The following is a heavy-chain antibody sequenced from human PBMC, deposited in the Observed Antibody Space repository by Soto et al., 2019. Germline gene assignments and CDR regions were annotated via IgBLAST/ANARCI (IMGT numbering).Heavy chain of an antibody. CDR3: ARHYNTGAFFDY. CDR1: GASVSSSHY. J-gene: IGHJ4*02. Sequence: QLQLQESGPGLVKSSETLSLTCSVSGASVSSSHYWGWIRQLPGKGLEWIGSVSYSGSPYYSPSFKSRITISVDTSNNQFSLRVRSVTATDTAVYFCARHYNTGAFFDYWGQGKLVTVSS. D-gene: IGHD1-20*01. CDR2: VSYSGSP. V-gene: IGHV4-39*01.